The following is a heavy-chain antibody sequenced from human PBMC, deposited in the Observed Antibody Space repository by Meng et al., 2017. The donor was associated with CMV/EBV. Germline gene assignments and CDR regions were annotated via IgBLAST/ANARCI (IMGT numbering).Heavy chain of an antibody. CDR2: INPSGGST. D-gene: IGHD4-23*01. CDR3: ANAVVRYNWFDP. J-gene: IGHJ5*02. V-gene: IGHV1-46*01. CDR1: GYTFTSYY. Sequence: ASVKVSCKASGYTFTSYYMHWERQAPGQGLEWMGIINPSGGSTSYAQKFQGRVTMTRDTSTSTVYMELSSLRSEDTAVYYCANAVVRYNWFDPWGQGTLVTVSS.